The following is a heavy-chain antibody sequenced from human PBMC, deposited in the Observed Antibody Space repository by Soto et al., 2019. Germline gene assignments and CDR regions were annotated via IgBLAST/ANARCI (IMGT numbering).Heavy chain of an antibody. CDR3: ARVAGVAYCGGDCYNFDY. D-gene: IGHD2-21*02. CDR2: ISYRVDT. J-gene: IGHJ4*02. V-gene: IGHV4-30-4*01. Sequence: SETLSLTCAVSGGSISSCGYYWSWIRHPPGKGLDWIGYISYRVDTYYSPSLKSRVTMSIDTSKNQFSLNVSSVTAADTAVYYCARVAGVAYCGGDCYNFDYWGQGTLVTVSS. CDR1: GGSISSCGYY.